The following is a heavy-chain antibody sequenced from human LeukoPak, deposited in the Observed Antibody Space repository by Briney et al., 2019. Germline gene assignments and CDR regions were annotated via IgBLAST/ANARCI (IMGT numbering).Heavy chain of an antibody. J-gene: IGHJ4*02. D-gene: IGHD3-22*01. CDR2: ISGSGGST. CDR1: GFTFSSYA. V-gene: IGHV3-23*01. Sequence: GGSLRLSCAASGFTFSSYAMSWVRQAPGKGLEWVSAISGSGGSTYHADSVKGRFTISRDNSKNTLHLQMNSLRAEDTALYYCAKATTAIVVDNFFDYWGQGTLVPVSS. CDR3: AKATTAIVVDNFFDY.